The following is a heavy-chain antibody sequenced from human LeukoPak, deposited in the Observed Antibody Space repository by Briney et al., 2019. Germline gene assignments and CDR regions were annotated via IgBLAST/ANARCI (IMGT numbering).Heavy chain of an antibody. D-gene: IGHD3-16*01. CDR3: ARDRDMGGGNYFRVFYFDS. J-gene: IGHJ4*02. CDR1: GDSIFNSNSY. V-gene: IGHV4-61*09. Sequence: TLSLTCSDSGDSIFNSNSYWSWMRQPAGKGLEWIGHIFSRGNTNYNPSLKSRVTISVDMSKNQFSLILSSVTAADTAVYYCARDRDMGGGNYFRVFYFDSWGQGTLVTVSS. CDR2: IFSRGNT.